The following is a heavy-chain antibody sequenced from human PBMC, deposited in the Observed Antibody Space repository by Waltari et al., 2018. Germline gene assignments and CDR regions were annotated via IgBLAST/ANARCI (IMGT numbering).Heavy chain of an antibody. V-gene: IGHV3-21*01. CDR1: GFTFSSYS. J-gene: IGHJ4*02. CDR3: ASDPSGGSFDY. D-gene: IGHD3-16*01. CDR2: ISISSSYI. Sequence: EVQLVESGGGLVKPGGSLRLSCAASGFTFSSYSMNWVRQAPGKGLEWVSSISISSSYIYYADSLKGRFTISRDNAKNSLYLQMNSLRAEGTAVYYCASDPSGGSFDYWGQGTLVTVSS.